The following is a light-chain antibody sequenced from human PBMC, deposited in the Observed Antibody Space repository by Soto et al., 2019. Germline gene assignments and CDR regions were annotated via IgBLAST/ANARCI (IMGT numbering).Light chain of an antibody. CDR3: QEYNKWPLT. J-gene: IGKJ4*01. V-gene: IGKV3-15*01. CDR2: HAS. Sequence: EIVMTQSPATLSVSPGERATLSCRASQSVSSNLAWYQQKPGQAPRLLIYHASTRATGIPARFSGSGSGTEFNLTISSLQSEDFAVYYCQEYNKWPLTFGRGTKVEIK. CDR1: QSVSSN.